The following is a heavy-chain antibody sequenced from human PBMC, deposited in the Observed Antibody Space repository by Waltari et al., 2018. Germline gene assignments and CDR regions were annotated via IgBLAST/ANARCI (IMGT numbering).Heavy chain of an antibody. J-gene: IGHJ3*02. D-gene: IGHD5-12*01. CDR1: GGSFSGYY. CDR2: INHSGST. Sequence: QVQLQQWGAGLLKPSETLSLTCAVYGGSFSGYYWSWIRQPPGKGLEWIGEINHSGSTNYNPSLKSRVTISVDTSKNQFSLKLSSLTAADTAVYYCARYPRLEMATNADAFDIWGQGTMVTVSS. CDR3: ARYPRLEMATNADAFDI. V-gene: IGHV4-34*01.